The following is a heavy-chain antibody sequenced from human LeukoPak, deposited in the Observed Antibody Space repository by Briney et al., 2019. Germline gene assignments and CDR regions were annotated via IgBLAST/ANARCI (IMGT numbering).Heavy chain of an antibody. CDR2: ISYDGSNK. CDR1: GFTFSSYA. CDR3: VVRGVGGN. V-gene: IGHV3-30-3*01. Sequence: AGRSLRLSCAASGFTFSSYAMHWVRQAPGKGLEWVAVISYDGSNKYYADSVKGRFTISRDNSKNTLYLQMNSLRAEDTAVYYCVVRGVGGNWGQGTLVTVSS. D-gene: IGHD3-10*01. J-gene: IGHJ4*02.